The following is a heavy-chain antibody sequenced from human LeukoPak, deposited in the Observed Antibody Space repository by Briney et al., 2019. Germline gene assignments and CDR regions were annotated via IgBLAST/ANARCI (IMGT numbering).Heavy chain of an antibody. V-gene: IGHV4-59*13. CDR1: GDSISSFY. J-gene: IGHJ3*02. CDR2: IYYSGST. Sequence: SETLSLTCSVSGDSISSFYWNWIRQPPGKGLEWIGYIYYSGSTNYNPSLKSRVTISVDTSKNQFSLKLSSVTAADTAVYYCARGGSGAFDIWGQGAMVTVSS. CDR3: ARGGSGAFDI.